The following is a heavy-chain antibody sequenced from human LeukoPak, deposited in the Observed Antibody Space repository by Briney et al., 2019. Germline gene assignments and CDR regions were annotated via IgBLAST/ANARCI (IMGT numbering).Heavy chain of an antibody. CDR3: AKDWSSMVRGVYYFDY. D-gene: IGHD3-10*01. CDR2: ISYDGSNK. CDR1: GFTFGSYG. J-gene: IGHJ4*02. Sequence: PGGSLRLSCAASGFTFGSYGMHWVRQAPGKGLEWVAVISYDGSNKYYADSVKGRFTISRDNSKSTLYLQMNSLRAEDTAVYYCAKDWSSMVRGVYYFDYWGQGTLVTVSS. V-gene: IGHV3-30*18.